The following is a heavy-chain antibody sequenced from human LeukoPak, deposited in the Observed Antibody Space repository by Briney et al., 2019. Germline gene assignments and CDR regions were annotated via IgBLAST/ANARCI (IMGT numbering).Heavy chain of an antibody. CDR1: GFTFDDHA. J-gene: IGHJ4*02. D-gene: IGHD2-2*01. Sequence: GGSLRLSCAASGFTFDDHAMHWVRQAPGRGLEWVSGISWNSGSIGYADSVKGRFTISRDNAKNSLYLQMNSLRAEDTALYYCAKDIWGSTSCFDYWGQGTLVTVSS. CDR3: AKDIWGSTSCFDY. CDR2: ISWNSGSI. V-gene: IGHV3-9*01.